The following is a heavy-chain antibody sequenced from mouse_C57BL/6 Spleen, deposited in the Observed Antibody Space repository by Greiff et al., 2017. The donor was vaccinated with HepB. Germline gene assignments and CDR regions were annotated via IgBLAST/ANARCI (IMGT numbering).Heavy chain of an antibody. D-gene: IGHD2-4*01. CDR3: ARGAYYDYGIDY. J-gene: IGHJ2*01. CDR2: IYPGDGDT. CDR1: GYAFSSYW. Sequence: VQLQQSGAELVKPGASVKISCKASGYAFSSYWMNWVKQRPGKGLEWIGQIYPGDGDTNYNGKFKGKATLTADKSSSTAYMQLSSLTSEDSAVYFCARGAYYDYGIDYWGQGTTLTVSS. V-gene: IGHV1-80*01.